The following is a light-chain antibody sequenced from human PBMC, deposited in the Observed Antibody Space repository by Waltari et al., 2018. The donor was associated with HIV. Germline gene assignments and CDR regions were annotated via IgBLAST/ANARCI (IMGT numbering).Light chain of an antibody. V-gene: IGLV1-51*01. Sequence: QSILTQPPSVSAAPGQKVTLSCSGDNPNLGNNFVSRYQQVPGRAPRLLIYDNEKRPSGISDRFSASKAGVSATLGIAGLQIVDEADYYCGTWDSSLSLYVFGPGTTVTVL. CDR3: GTWDSSLSLYV. CDR2: DNE. J-gene: IGLJ1*01. CDR1: NPNLGNNF.